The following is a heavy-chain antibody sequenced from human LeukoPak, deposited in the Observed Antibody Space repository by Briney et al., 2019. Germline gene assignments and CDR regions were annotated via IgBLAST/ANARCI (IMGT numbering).Heavy chain of an antibody. J-gene: IGHJ5*02. D-gene: IGHD2-8*02. CDR1: GGSFSGYY. CDR2: INHSGST. CDR3: ARHGRRGVLWGSVWFDP. Sequence: PSETLSLTCAVYGGSFSGYYWSWIRQPPGKGLEWIGEINHSGSTNYNPSLKSRVTISVDTSKNQFSLKLSSVTAADTAVYYCARHGRRGVLWGSVWFDPWGQGTLVTVSS. V-gene: IGHV4-34*01.